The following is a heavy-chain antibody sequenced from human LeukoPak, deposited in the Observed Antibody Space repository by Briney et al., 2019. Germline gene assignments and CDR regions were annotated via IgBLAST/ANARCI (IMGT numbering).Heavy chain of an antibody. Sequence: ASVKVSCKTSGYSFNIYEINWVRQATGQGLEWMGWVNPNSGATDYAQKFQGRLTMTRNTSISTAYMELSGLRLEDTAVYYCSRGPRFDPWGQGTQVTVSS. CDR3: SRGPRFDP. J-gene: IGHJ5*02. CDR1: GYSFNIYE. CDR2: VNPNSGAT. V-gene: IGHV1-8*01.